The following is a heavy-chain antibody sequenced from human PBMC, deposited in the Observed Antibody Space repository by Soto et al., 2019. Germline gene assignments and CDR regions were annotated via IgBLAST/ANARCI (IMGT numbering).Heavy chain of an antibody. J-gene: IGHJ6*02. CDR1: GFSLSTSGVG. V-gene: IGHV2-5*02. CDR2: IYWDDDK. D-gene: IGHD3-3*01. CDR3: ARQYYDFWSGYPPGYYYYGMDV. Sequence: SGPTLVNPTQTLTLTCTFSGFSLSTSGVGVGWIRQPPGKALEWLALIYWDDDKRYSPSLKSRLTITKDTSKNQVVLTMTNMDPVDTATYYCARQYYDFWSGYPPGYYYYGMDVWGQGT.